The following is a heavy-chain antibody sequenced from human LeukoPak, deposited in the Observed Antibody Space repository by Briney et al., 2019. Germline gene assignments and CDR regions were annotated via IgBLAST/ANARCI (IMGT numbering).Heavy chain of an antibody. J-gene: IGHJ4*02. CDR2: ISGSGDST. CDR1: GFTFSTYA. V-gene: IGHV3-23*01. CDR3: ARDRGRYYDSRGFYWGYYFDY. D-gene: IGHD3-22*01. Sequence: GGSLRLSCAASGFTFSTYAVNWARQAPGKGLEWVSPISGSGDSTYYADSVKGRFTISRDNSKDTLYLQMSSVRVDDTAVYYCARDRGRYYDSRGFYWGYYFDYWGQGILVTVST.